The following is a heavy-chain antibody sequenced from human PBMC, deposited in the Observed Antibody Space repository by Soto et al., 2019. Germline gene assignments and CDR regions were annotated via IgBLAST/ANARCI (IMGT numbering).Heavy chain of an antibody. CDR2: INHSGST. V-gene: IGHV4-34*01. J-gene: IGHJ6*02. Sequence: SDTLSLTCAVYGGSFSGYYWSWIRQPPGKGLEWIGEINHSGSTNYNPSLKSRVTISVDTSKNQFSLKLSSVTAADTAVYYCARSNWDTDMVPPFFYYYYGMDVWGQGTTVTVSS. D-gene: IGHD5-18*01. CDR1: GGSFSGYY. CDR3: ARSNWDTDMVPPFFYYYYGMDV.